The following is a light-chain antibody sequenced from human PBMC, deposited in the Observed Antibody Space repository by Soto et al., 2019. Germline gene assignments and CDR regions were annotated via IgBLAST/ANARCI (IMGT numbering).Light chain of an antibody. V-gene: IGLV2-8*01. CDR1: SSDVGGYNY. Sequence: QSVLTQPASVSGSPGQSITISCSGSSSDVGGYNYVSWYQQHPGKAPKLMIYEVSKRPSGVPDRFSGSKSGNTASLTVSGLQAEDEADYYCSSYAGSNTPYGFGTGTKSPS. CDR2: EVS. J-gene: IGLJ1*01. CDR3: SSYAGSNTPYG.